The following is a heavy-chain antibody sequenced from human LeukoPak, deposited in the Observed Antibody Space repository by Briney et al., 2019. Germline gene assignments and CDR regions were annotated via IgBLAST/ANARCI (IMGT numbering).Heavy chain of an antibody. J-gene: IGHJ4*02. CDR1: GFTFSSYA. Sequence: QPGGSLRLSCAASGFTFSSYAMSWVRQAPGKGLEWVAVISYDGSNKYYADSVKGRFTISRDNSKNTLYLQMNSLRAEDTAVYYCATLDFWSGYPIDYWGQGTLVTVSS. V-gene: IGHV3-30*03. D-gene: IGHD3-3*01. CDR3: ATLDFWSGYPIDY. CDR2: ISYDGSNK.